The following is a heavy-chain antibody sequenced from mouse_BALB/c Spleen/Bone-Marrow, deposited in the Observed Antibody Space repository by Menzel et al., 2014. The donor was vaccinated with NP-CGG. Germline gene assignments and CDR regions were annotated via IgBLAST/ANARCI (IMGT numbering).Heavy chain of an antibody. J-gene: IGHJ3*01. D-gene: IGHD2-4*01. CDR1: GFTFGSYT. V-gene: IGHV5-6-4*01. Sequence: EVKLVESGGGLVKPGGSLKLSCAASGFTFGSYTMSWVRQTPEKRLEWVATISSGGSYTYYPDSVKGRFTISRDNAKNTLYLQMSSLKSEDTAMYYCTRIYYDYARFAYWGQGTLVTVSA. CDR2: ISSGGSYT. CDR3: TRIYYDYARFAY.